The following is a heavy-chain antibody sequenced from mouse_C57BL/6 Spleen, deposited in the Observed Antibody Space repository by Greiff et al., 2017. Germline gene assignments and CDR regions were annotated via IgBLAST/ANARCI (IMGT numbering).Heavy chain of an antibody. CDR2: IAPSDSYT. Sequence: QVQLKQPGAELVKPGASVKLSCKASGYTFTSYWMQWVKQRPGQGLEWIGEIAPSDSYTNYNQKFKGKATLTVDTSSSTAYMQLSSLTSEDSAVYYCAREGKFDYWGQGTTLTVSS. CDR3: AREGKFDY. V-gene: IGHV1-50*01. CDR1: GYTFTSYW. J-gene: IGHJ2*01. D-gene: IGHD2-1*01.